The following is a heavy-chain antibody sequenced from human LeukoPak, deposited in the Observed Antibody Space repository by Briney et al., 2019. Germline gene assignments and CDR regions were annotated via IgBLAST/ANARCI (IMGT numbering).Heavy chain of an antibody. J-gene: IGHJ4*02. Sequence: PGGSLRLSCAASGFTFSGYEMNWVRQAPGRGLEWVSSISTSGSTIYYGDSVKGRFTVSRDNARNSLYLQMSSLRAEDTAVYYCARDGPGYSFDYWGQGTLVTVSS. CDR1: GFTFSGYE. CDR3: ARDGPGYSFDY. D-gene: IGHD5-18*01. CDR2: ISTSGSTI. V-gene: IGHV3-48*03.